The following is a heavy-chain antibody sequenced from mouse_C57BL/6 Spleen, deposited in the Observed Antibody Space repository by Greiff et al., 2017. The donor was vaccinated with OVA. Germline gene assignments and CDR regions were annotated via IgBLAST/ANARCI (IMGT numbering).Heavy chain of an antibody. V-gene: IGHV1-69*01. CDR2: IDPSDSYT. CDR1: GYTFTSYW. Sequence: QVQLQQPGAELVMPGASVKLSCKASGYTFTSYWMHWVKQRPGQGLEWIGEIDPSDSYTNYNQKFKGKSTLTVDKSSSTAYMQLSSLTSEDSAVYYCARGEELRSYVDVWGTGTTVTVSS. D-gene: IGHD1-1*01. J-gene: IGHJ1*03. CDR3: ARGEELRSYVDV.